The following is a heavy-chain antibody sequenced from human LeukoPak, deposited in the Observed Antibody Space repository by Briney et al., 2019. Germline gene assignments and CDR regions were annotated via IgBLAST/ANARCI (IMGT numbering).Heavy chain of an antibody. V-gene: IGHV3-9*01. J-gene: IGHJ4*02. D-gene: IGHD5-18*01. CDR1: GFTFDDYA. Sequence: PGRSLRLSCAASGFTFDDYAMHWVRQAPGKGLEWVSGISWNSGSIGYADSVKGRFTISRDNAKNSLYLQMNSLRAEDTALYYCAKDSRSYGLDWGQGTLVTVSS. CDR3: AKDSRSYGLD. CDR2: ISWNSGSI.